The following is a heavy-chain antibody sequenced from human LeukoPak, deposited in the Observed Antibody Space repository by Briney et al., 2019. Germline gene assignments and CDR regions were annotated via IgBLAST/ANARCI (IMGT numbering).Heavy chain of an antibody. V-gene: IGHV4-61*01. Sequence: KPSETLSLTCTVSGGSVSSGSYYWSWIRQPPGKGLEWIGYIYYSGSTNYNPSLKSRVTISVDTSKNQFSLKLSSVTAADTAVYYCARAPDYYDSSGYYYYYGMDVWGQGTTVTVSS. J-gene: IGHJ6*02. D-gene: IGHD3-22*01. CDR2: IYYSGST. CDR1: GGSVSSGSYY. CDR3: ARAPDYYDSSGYYYYYGMDV.